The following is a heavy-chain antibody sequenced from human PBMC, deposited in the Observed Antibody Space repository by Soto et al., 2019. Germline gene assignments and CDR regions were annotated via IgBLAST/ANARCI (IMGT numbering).Heavy chain of an antibody. V-gene: IGHV3-21*01. D-gene: IGHD2-2*01. CDR1: EFTFSSYS. CDR2: ISSSSSYI. J-gene: IGHJ5*02. CDR3: ASSAYQLLSSNWFDP. Sequence: WGSLILSCASSEFTFSSYSMNWVRQAPGKGLEWVSSISSSSSYIYYADSVKGRFTISRDNAKNSLYLQMNSLRAEDMAVYYCASSAYQLLSSNWFDPWGQGTMVTVSS.